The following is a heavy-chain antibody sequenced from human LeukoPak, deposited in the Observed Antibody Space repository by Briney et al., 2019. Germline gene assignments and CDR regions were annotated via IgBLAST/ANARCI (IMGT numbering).Heavy chain of an antibody. CDR1: GVTFSSYG. CDR2: IRYDGSNK. J-gene: IGHJ4*02. D-gene: IGHD3-16*02. Sequence: GGSLRLSCAASGVTFSSYGMHWVLQAPGKGLEWGAFIRYDGSNKYYADSVKGRFTISRDNSKNTLYLQMNSLRAEHTAVYYCAKDFYDYVWGSYRYTRYLDYWGQGTLVTVSS. V-gene: IGHV3-30*02. CDR3: AKDFYDYVWGSYRYTRYLDY.